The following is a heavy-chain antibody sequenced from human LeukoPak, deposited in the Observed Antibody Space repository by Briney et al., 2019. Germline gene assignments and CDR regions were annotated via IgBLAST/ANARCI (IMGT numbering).Heavy chain of an antibody. CDR2: ISYDGSNK. J-gene: IGHJ3*02. CDR3: AKADLVVPAAIGAFDI. D-gene: IGHD2-2*01. Sequence: HPGGSLRLSCAASGFTFSSYGMHWVRQAPGKGLEWVAVISYDGSNKYYADSVKGRFTTSRDNSKNTLYLQMNSLRAEDTAVYYCAKADLVVPAAIGAFDIWGQGTMVTVSS. CDR1: GFTFSSYG. V-gene: IGHV3-30*18.